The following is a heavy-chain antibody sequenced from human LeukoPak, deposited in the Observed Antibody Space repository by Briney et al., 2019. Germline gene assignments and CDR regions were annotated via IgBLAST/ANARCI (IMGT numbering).Heavy chain of an antibody. V-gene: IGHV3-48*03. CDR2: ISSSGSTI. Sequence: GGSLRLSCAASGFTFSSYEMNWVRQAPGKGLEWVSYISSSGSTIYYADSVKGRLTISRDNAKNSLYLQMNSLRAEDTAVYYCASYPYGGNGFDCWGQGTLVTVSS. CDR3: ASYPYGGNGFDC. J-gene: IGHJ4*02. CDR1: GFTFSSYE. D-gene: IGHD4-23*01.